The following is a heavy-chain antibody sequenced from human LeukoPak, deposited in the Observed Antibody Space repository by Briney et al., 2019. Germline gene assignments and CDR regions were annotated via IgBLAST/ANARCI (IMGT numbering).Heavy chain of an antibody. CDR2: IYYSGST. V-gene: IGHV4-59*01. D-gene: IGHD2-21*02. CDR3: ARSHLAYCGGDCLGY. Sequence: PSETLSLTCTVSGGSISSYYWSWIRQPPGKGLEWIGYIYYSGSTNYNPSLKSRVTISVDTSKNQFSLKLSSVTAADTAVYYCARSHLAYCGGDCLGYWGQGTLVTVSS. CDR1: GGSISSYY. J-gene: IGHJ4*02.